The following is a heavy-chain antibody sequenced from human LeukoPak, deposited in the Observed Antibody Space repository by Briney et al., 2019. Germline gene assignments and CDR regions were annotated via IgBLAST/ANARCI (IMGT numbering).Heavy chain of an antibody. Sequence: GGSLRLSCAASGFPFSSYAMSWVRQAPGKGLEWVSTISGSGGSTYYADSVKGRFTISRDNSKNTLYLQMNSLRAEDAAVYFCAKAPVTSCRGAYCYPFDSWGQGTLVTVSS. CDR2: ISGSGGST. D-gene: IGHD2-21*01. J-gene: IGHJ4*02. CDR3: AKAPVTSCRGAYCYPFDS. CDR1: GFPFSSYA. V-gene: IGHV3-23*01.